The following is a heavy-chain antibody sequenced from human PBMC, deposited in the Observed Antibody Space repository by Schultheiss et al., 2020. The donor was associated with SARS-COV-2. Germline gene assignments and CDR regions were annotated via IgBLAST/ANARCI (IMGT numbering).Heavy chain of an antibody. D-gene: IGHD2-2*01. Sequence: GGSLRLSCAASGFTFSSYAMSWVRQSPGRGLEWVSTISSTSPSTYYADSVKGRFTISRDNSKNTLYLQMNSLRAEDTAIYYCAKLPSIFEIVVVPGGILCWFDPWGQGTLVTVSS. CDR3: AKLPSIFEIVVVPGGILCWFDP. V-gene: IGHV3-23*01. CDR2: ISSTSPST. CDR1: GFTFSSYA. J-gene: IGHJ5*02.